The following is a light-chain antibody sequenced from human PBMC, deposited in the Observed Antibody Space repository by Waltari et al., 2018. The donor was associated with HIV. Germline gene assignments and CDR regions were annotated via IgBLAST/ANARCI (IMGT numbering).Light chain of an antibody. J-gene: IGLJ1*01. CDR3: SSYTSSNTLYV. Sequence: QSALTQPASVSGSPGQSITISCTGTSSDVGGYNYVSGYQQHPGKAPKLMIYDVSNRPSGVSNRFSGSKSGNTASLTISVLQAEDEADYYCSSYTSSNTLYVFGTGTKVTVL. V-gene: IGLV2-14*03. CDR1: SSDVGGYNY. CDR2: DVS.